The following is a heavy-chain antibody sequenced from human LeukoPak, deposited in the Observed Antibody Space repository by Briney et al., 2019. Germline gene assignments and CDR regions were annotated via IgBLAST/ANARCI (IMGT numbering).Heavy chain of an antibody. CDR2: ISAYNGNT. CDR1: GYTFTSYG. V-gene: IGHV1-18*01. Sequence: GASVKVSCKASGYTFTSYGISWVRQAPGQGLEWMGWISAYNGNTNYAQKLQGRVTMTTDTSTSTAYMELRSLRSDDTAVYYCARVVGVPAARNWFDPWGQGTLVTVSS. J-gene: IGHJ5*02. D-gene: IGHD2-2*01. CDR3: ARVVGVPAARNWFDP.